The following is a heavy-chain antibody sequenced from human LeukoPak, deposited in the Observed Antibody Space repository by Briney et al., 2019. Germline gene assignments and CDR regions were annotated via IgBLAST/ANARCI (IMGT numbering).Heavy chain of an antibody. D-gene: IGHD1-26*01. CDR2: IKQDGSDN. CDR1: GGSISSYY. CDR3: ARYDGRYYSFEH. J-gene: IGHJ1*01. Sequence: ETLSLTCTVSGGSISSYYWSWVRQAPGKGLEWVANIKQDGSDNYYVDSVKGRFTISRDNAKNSLYLQMNILRAEDTAVYYCARYDGRYYSFEHWGQGTLVTVSS. V-gene: IGHV3-7*05.